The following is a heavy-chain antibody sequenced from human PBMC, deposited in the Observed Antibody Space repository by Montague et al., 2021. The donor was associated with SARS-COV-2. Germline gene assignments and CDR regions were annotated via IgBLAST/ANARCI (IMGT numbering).Heavy chain of an antibody. CDR1: GFTFSSYA. V-gene: IGHV3-23*01. Sequence: SLRLSCAASGFTFSSYAMSWVRQAPGKGLEWVSAISGSGGSTYYADSVKGRFTISRDNSKNTLYLQMNSLRAEDTAVYYCAKEWGGGYCSSTSCYVGDYFDYWGQGTLGTGSS. J-gene: IGHJ4*02. D-gene: IGHD2-2*01. CDR3: AKEWGGGYCSSTSCYVGDYFDY. CDR2: ISGSGGST.